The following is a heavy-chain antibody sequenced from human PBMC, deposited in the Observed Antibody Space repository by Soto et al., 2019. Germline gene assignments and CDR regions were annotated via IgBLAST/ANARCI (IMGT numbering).Heavy chain of an antibody. Sequence: SETLSLTCTVSGGSISSYYWSWIRQPPGKGLEWIGYTYYSGSTNYNPSLKSRVTISVDTSKNQFSLKLSSVTAADTAVYYCARGLLHPRYYYYMDVWGKGTTVTVSS. CDR2: TYYSGST. V-gene: IGHV4-59*01. D-gene: IGHD2-15*01. J-gene: IGHJ6*03. CDR1: GGSISSYY. CDR3: ARGLLHPRYYYYMDV.